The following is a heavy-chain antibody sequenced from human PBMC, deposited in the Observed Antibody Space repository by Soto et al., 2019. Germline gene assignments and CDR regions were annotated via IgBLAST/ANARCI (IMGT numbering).Heavy chain of an antibody. CDR2: IHAGNGYT. CDR1: GYTFDNYA. J-gene: IGHJ3*02. D-gene: IGHD5-12*01. V-gene: IGHV1-3*01. Sequence: QVQLVQSGAQVKKPGASVKVSCKASGYTFDNYALHWVRQAPGRRLEWMGWIHAGNGYTKYSQSFKGRGTITRDTSASADHMDLSILRSEDTAVYSCARVQYSGYDFKLAFDIWGQGTMVTVPS. CDR3: ARVQYSGYDFKLAFDI.